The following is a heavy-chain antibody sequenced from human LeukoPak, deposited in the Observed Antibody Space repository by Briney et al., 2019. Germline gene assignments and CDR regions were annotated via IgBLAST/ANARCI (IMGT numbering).Heavy chain of an antibody. CDR1: GFTFSSYA. CDR3: VVSYLYAFDI. Sequence: PGGSLRLSCSASGFTFSSYAMHWVRQAPGKGLEYVSAISSNGGSTYYADSVKGRFTISRDNYKSTLNLQMSSLRAEDTAVYYCVVSYLYAFDIWGQGTMVTVSS. V-gene: IGHV3-64D*09. CDR2: ISSNGGST. J-gene: IGHJ3*02. D-gene: IGHD5-18*01.